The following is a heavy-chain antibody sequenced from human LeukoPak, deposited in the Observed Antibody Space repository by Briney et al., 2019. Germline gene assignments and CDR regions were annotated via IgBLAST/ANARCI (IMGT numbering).Heavy chain of an antibody. Sequence: PSETLSLTCTVSGGSISSYYWSWIRQPPGKGLEWIGYIYYSGSTNYNPSLKSRVTISVDTSKNQFSLKLSSVTAADTAVSYCASGPYCSSTSCYGWYVDYWGQGTLVTVSS. V-gene: IGHV4-59*01. D-gene: IGHD2-2*01. CDR3: ASGPYCSSTSCYGWYVDY. CDR2: IYYSGST. CDR1: GGSISSYY. J-gene: IGHJ4*02.